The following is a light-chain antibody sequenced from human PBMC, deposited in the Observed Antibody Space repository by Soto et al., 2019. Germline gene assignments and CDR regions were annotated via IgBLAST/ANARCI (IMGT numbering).Light chain of an antibody. Sequence: QSALTQPASVSGSPGQSITISCTGTSSDIGGYNYVSWFQQHPGKAPKLFIYDVNNRPSGVSNRFSGSKSGTTASLTISGLQAEDEAEYFCSSYAGTSTLVLFGGGTKLTVL. CDR2: DVN. J-gene: IGLJ2*01. V-gene: IGLV2-14*01. CDR3: SSYAGTSTLVL. CDR1: SSDIGGYNY.